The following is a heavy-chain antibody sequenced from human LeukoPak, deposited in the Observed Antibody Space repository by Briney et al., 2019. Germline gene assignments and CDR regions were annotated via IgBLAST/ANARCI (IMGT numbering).Heavy chain of an antibody. V-gene: IGHV3-66*02. D-gene: IGHD2-2*01. CDR1: GFTVSTNY. CDR2: IYTDGST. J-gene: IGHJ5*02. Sequence: GGSLRLSCAASGFTVSTNYMTWVRQAPGKGLEWVSVIYTDGSTYYADSVKGRFTISRDNSENTLFLRMNSLKIEDTAVYYCARLPSTWGQGTLVTVSS. CDR3: ARLPST.